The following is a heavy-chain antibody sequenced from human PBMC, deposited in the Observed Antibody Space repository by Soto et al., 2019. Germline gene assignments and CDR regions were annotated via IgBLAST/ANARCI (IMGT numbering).Heavy chain of an antibody. V-gene: IGHV3-72*01. D-gene: IGHD1-26*01. Sequence: EVQLVESGGDLVQPGGSARLSCAASGFSVSGWYMDWVRQAPGKGLEGVARLKDRGQNYATEYASSVKGRFTVSRHPSQNSIFLQMNSLKIEDTAVYYCAREGDARWLDSWGQGTLVTVS. J-gene: IGHJ5*01. CDR2: LKDRGQNYAT. CDR1: GFSVSGWY. CDR3: AREGDARWLDS.